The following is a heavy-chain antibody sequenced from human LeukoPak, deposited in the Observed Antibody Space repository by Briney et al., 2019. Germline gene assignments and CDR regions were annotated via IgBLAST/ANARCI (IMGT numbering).Heavy chain of an antibody. D-gene: IGHD5-12*01. CDR1: GGTFSSYG. J-gene: IGHJ4*02. CDR3: ARERIVAKFLSY. V-gene: IGHV1-69*04. Sequence: SVKVSCKASGGTFSSYGISWVRQAPGQGVEWMGRIIPILGIANYAQKFQGRVTITADKSTSAAYMELSNLRSEDTAVYYCARERIVAKFLSYWGQGTLVTVSS. CDR2: IIPILGIA.